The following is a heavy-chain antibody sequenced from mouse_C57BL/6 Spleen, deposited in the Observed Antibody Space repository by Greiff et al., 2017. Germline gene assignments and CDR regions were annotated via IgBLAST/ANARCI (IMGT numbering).Heavy chain of an antibody. Sequence: EVHLVESGGGLVKPGGSLKLSCAASGFTFSDYGMHWVRQAPEKGLEWVAYISSGSSTIYSADTVKGRFTISRDTAKNTRFLQMTSLRSEDTAMDYCARGGLRYWYFDVWGTGTTVTVSS. D-gene: IGHD2-4*01. V-gene: IGHV5-17*01. CDR1: GFTFSDYG. J-gene: IGHJ1*03. CDR3: ARGGLRYWYFDV. CDR2: ISSGSSTI.